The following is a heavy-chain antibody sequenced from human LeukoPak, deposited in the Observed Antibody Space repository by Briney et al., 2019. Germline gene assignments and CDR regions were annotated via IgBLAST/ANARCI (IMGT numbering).Heavy chain of an antibody. D-gene: IGHD1-26*01. CDR2: IIPIFGTA. J-gene: IGHJ3*02. CDR3: AIVSNTRPNDAFDI. CDR1: GGTFSSYA. V-gene: IGHV1-69*06. Sequence: GSSVKVSCKASGGTFSSYAISWVRQAPGQGLEWMGGIIPIFGTANYAQKFQGRVTITADKSTSTAYMELSSLRSEDTAVYYCAIVSNTRPNDAFDIWGQGTMVTVSS.